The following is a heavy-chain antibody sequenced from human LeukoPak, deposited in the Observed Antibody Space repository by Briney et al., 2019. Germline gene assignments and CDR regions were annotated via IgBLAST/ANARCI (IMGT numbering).Heavy chain of an antibody. CDR1: GYTFTDYY. V-gene: IGHV1-2*02. Sequence: ASVKVSCKASGYTFTDYYIHWVRQAPGQGLEWMGWINLNSGDTYYAQNFQDRVTMTGDTSINTAYLGLSSLRSDDTAVFYCARSYFDVLTNYYMWLAPWGQGTLVTVSS. CDR2: INLNSGDT. CDR3: ARSYFDVLTNYYMWLAP. J-gene: IGHJ5*02. D-gene: IGHD3-9*01.